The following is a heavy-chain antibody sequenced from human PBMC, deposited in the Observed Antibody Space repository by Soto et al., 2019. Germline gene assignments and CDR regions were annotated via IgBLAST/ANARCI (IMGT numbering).Heavy chain of an antibody. CDR2: IDPNSGAT. V-gene: IGHV1-2*02. CDR1: GYILTGYS. D-gene: IGHD5-18*01. J-gene: IGHJ6*02. CDR3: ARGYGSSPNMELRFGMDV. Sequence: QVYLVQSGAEVRRPGASVKVSCTAFGYILTGYSLHWARQAPGQGLEWMGWIDPNSGATNSAERFDGRVSMTRDTSSSAAYLELSSLRSDDTAVYYCARGYGSSPNMELRFGMDVWGQGTTISVSS.